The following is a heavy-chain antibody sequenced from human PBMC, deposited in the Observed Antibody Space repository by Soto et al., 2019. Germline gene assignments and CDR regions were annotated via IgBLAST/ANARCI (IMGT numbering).Heavy chain of an antibody. J-gene: IGHJ5*01. Sequence: EVQLVESGGGLVQPGGSARLSCAASGFSVSGWYMDWVRQAPGKGLEWVARLKDSSQNYATEYAASVRGRFTVSRHASQNLLYLQMNRLTIEDTAVYYCAREGDARGLDSWGQGTLVTVS. CDR2: LKDSSQNYAT. CDR3: AREGDARGLDS. V-gene: IGHV3-72*01. CDR1: GFSVSGWY. D-gene: IGHD1-26*01.